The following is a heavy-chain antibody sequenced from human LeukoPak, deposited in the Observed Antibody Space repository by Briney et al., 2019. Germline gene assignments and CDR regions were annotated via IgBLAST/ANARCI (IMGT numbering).Heavy chain of an antibody. D-gene: IGHD4-17*01. J-gene: IGHJ4*02. V-gene: IGHV3-30*18. CDR2: ISYDGSNK. CDR1: GFTFSSYG. CDR3: AKVYGYYGLYFHY. Sequence: GRCLRLSCAASGFTFSSYGMHWVRQAPGKGREWVAVISYDGSNKYYADSVKGRFTISRDNSKNTLYLQVNRLRAEDTAVYYCAKVYGYYGLYFHYWGQGTLVTVSS.